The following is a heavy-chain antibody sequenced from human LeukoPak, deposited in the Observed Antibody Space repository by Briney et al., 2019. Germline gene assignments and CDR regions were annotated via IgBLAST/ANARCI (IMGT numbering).Heavy chain of an antibody. CDR2: IIPIFGTA. V-gene: IGHV1-69*06. D-gene: IGHD3-22*01. CDR3: ASPRRDSYDSSGFSH. J-gene: IGHJ4*02. CDR1: GGTFSSYA. Sequence: GASVKVSCKASGGTFSSYAISWVRQAPGQGLEWMGGIIPIFGTANYAQKFQGRVTITADKSTSTAYMELSSLRSEDTAVYYCASPRRDSYDSSGFSHWGQGTLVTVSS.